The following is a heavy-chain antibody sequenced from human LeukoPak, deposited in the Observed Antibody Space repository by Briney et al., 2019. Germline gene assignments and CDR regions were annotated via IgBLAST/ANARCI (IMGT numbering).Heavy chain of an antibody. J-gene: IGHJ3*01. CDR1: GYTFTTYY. CDR2: INPSGGT. Sequence: ASVKVSCKSSGYTFTTYYVRWVRQAPRQGLKWMGIINPSGGTSYAQKFQGRVTMTRDTSTSTVYMELSSLRSEDTAVYYCARDVVFRGAASAVAAPRGAFDVWGQGTMVTVSS. V-gene: IGHV1-46*01. D-gene: IGHD6-19*01. CDR3: ARDVVFRGAASAVAAPRGAFDV.